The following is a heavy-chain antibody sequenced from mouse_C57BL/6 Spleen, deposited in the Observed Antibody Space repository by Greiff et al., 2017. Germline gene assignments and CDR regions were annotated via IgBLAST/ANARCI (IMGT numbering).Heavy chain of an antibody. J-gene: IGHJ3*01. D-gene: IGHD1-1*01. CDR2: IHPSDSDT. V-gene: IGHV1-74*01. CDR3: AIGDYYGSFAY. Sequence: VQLQQPGAELVKPGASVKVSCKASGYTFTSYWMHWVKQRPGQGLEWIGRIHPSDSDTNYNQKFKGKATLTVDKSSSTAYMQPSSLTSEDSAVYYCAIGDYYGSFAYWGQGTLVTVSA. CDR1: GYTFTSYW.